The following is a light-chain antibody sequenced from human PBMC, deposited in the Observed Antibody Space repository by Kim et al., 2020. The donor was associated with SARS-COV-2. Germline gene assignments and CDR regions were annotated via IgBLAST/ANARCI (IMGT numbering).Light chain of an antibody. J-gene: IGKJ3*01. CDR3: QQYNNWPFT. CDR1: QSISTK. CDR2: GAS. V-gene: IGKV3-15*01. Sequence: VMTQSPETLSVSPGETVTLFCRASQSISTKLAWYQHKAGQAPRLLISGASSRASGIAARFSGSGSETEFTLTISGLQSEDCADYYCQQYNNWPFTFGPGTKVDIK.